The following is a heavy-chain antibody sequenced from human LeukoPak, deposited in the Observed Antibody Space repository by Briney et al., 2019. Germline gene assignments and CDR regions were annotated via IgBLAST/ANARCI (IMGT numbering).Heavy chain of an antibody. CDR3: ARGLARGVKEC. CDR1: GYSFNGYG. CDR2: VSAYNGNT. D-gene: IGHD3-10*01. Sequence: ASVKVSCKAFGYSFNGYGISWVRQAPGQGLEWMGWVSAYNGNTNYAQKFQGRVTMTTDTSSSTAYMELRSLRSEDTAVYYCARGLARGVKECWGQGTLVTVSS. J-gene: IGHJ4*02. V-gene: IGHV1-18*01.